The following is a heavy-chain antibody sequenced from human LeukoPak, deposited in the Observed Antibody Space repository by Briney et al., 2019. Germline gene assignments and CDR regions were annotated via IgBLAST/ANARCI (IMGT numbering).Heavy chain of an antibody. CDR2: IYTSGST. D-gene: IGHD3-22*01. V-gene: IGHV4-61*02. Sequence: TLSLTCTVSGNSISSGDYYWSWIRQPAGKGLEWIGRIYTSGSTTYNPSLKSRVTISGDTSENQFSLRLSSVTAADTAVHYCARASYSYDISGWVPFDYWGQGTLVTVSS. CDR1: GNSISSGDYY. J-gene: IGHJ4*02. CDR3: ARASYSYDISGWVPFDY.